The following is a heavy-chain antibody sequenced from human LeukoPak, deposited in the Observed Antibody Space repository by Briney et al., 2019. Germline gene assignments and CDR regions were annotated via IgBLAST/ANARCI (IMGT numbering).Heavy chain of an antibody. CDR1: GGSFSGYY. V-gene: IGHV4-34*01. CDR3: ARVPPTHYYYYYGMDV. Sequence: SETLSLTCAVYGGSFSGYYWSWLRQPPGKGLEWIGEINHSGSTNYNPSLKSRVTISVDTSKNQFSLKLSSVTAADTAVYYCARVPPTHYYYYYGMDVWGQGTTVTVSS. CDR2: INHSGST. J-gene: IGHJ6*02.